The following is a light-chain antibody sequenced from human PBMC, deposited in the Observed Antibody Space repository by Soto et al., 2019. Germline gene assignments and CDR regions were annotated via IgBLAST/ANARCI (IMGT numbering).Light chain of an antibody. J-gene: IGKJ1*01. CDR3: QQYASYPWT. V-gene: IGKV1-5*01. CDR2: DAF. CDR1: QSLSGW. Sequence: DIQMTQTPSTLSASIGDRVTITCRASQSLSGWLAWYQQTPGKAPKLLISDAFRLESGVPSRFRGSGSGTEFSLTISSLQPGDSATFYCQQYASYPWTFGRGTMVDVK.